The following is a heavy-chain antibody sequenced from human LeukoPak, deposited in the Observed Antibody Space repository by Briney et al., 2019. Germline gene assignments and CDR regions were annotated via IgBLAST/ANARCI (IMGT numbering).Heavy chain of an antibody. V-gene: IGHV3-23*01. CDR2: ISGSGGST. J-gene: IGHJ6*02. Sequence: GGSLRLSCAASGFTFSSNAMSWVRQAPGKGLEWVSAISGSGGSTYYADSVKGRFTISRDNSKNTLYLQMNSLRAEDTAVYYCAKARPDTAMDPLGVSGMDVWGQGTTVTVSS. D-gene: IGHD5-18*01. CDR3: AKARPDTAMDPLGVSGMDV. CDR1: GFTFSSNA.